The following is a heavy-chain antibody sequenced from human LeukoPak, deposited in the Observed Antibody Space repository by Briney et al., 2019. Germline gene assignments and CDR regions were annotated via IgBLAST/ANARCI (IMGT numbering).Heavy chain of an antibody. Sequence: SVTVSCTASGGTFSSYAISWVRQAPGQGLEWMGGIIPIFGTANYAQKFQGRVTITADESTSTAYMELSSLRSGDTAVYYCARVSSGYIDYWGQGTLVTVSS. CDR1: GGTFSSYA. CDR3: ARVSSGYIDY. V-gene: IGHV1-69*01. J-gene: IGHJ4*02. D-gene: IGHD3-22*01. CDR2: IIPIFGTA.